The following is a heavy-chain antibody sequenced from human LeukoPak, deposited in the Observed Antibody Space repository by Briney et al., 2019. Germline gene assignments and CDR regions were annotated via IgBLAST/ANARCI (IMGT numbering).Heavy chain of an antibody. CDR1: GGSISSSSYY. J-gene: IGHJ4*02. CDR2: IYYSGST. Sequence: SETLTLTCTVSGGSISSSSYYWVWIRQPPGKGLEWIGSIYYSGSTYYNPSLKSRFTISVDTSKNQFSLKLSSVTAADTAVYYCARGDCSGGSCYLFDYWGQGALVTVSS. CDR3: ARGDCSGGSCYLFDY. V-gene: IGHV4-39*01. D-gene: IGHD2-15*01.